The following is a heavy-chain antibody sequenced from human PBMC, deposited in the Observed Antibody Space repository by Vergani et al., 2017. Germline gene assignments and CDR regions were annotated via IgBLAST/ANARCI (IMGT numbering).Heavy chain of an antibody. J-gene: IGHJ6*02. CDR3: ARYRYYLGSGSYPYFYYYGLDV. Sequence: EVQLVESGGGLVKRGGSLRLSCAASGFTFSSYSMNWVRQAPGKGLEWASSISSSSSYIHYSDSLKGRFTISRDNAKSSLYLQMNSLRAEDTGVYYCARYRYYLGSGSYPYFYYYGLDVWGQGTAVTVSS. CDR1: GFTFSSYS. D-gene: IGHD3-10*01. CDR2: ISSSSSYI. V-gene: IGHV3-21*01.